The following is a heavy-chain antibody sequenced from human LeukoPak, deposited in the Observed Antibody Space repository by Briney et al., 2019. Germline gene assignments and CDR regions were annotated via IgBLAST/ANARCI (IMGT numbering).Heavy chain of an antibody. J-gene: IGHJ4*02. CDR1: GFTFSSYW. CDR2: LGTAGDA. D-gene: IGHD6-19*01. V-gene: IGHV3-13*01. CDR3: AASPLGQQWLQV. Sequence: PGGFLRLSCAASGFTFSSYWMNWVRQATGKGLEWVSVLGTAGDAFYRGPVKGRFTVSRENAKDSLHLQMNSLRAEDTAVYYCAASPLGQQWLQVWGQGTLVTVSS.